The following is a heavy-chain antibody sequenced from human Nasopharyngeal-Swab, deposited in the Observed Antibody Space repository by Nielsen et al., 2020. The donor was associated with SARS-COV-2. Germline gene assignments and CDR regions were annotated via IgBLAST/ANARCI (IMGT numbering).Heavy chain of an antibody. CDR1: GYTFTSHS. J-gene: IGHJ4*02. CDR3: AREGFERWLQWQGLSRHPSAGFDY. V-gene: IGHV7-4-1*02. Sequence: ASVKVSCKASGYTFTSHSMNWVRQAPGQGLEWMGWINTNTGNPTYVQGFTGRFVFSLDTSVSTAYLQISSLKAEDTAVYYCAREGFERWLQWQGLSRHPSAGFDYWGQGTLVTVSS. D-gene: IGHD5-24*01. CDR2: INTNTGNP.